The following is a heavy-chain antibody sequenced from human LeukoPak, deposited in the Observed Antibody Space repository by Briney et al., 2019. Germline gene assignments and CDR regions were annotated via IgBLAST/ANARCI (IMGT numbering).Heavy chain of an antibody. CDR1: GFTFSSYA. CDR2: ISYDGSNK. Sequence: GGSLRLSCAASGFTFSSYAMHWVRQAPGKGLEWVAVISYDGSNKYYADSVKGRFTISRDNSKNTLYLQMNSLRAEDTAVYYCAKGLGAAAGDDCWGQGTLVTVSS. CDR3: AKGLGAAAGDDC. J-gene: IGHJ4*02. D-gene: IGHD6-13*01. V-gene: IGHV3-30-3*01.